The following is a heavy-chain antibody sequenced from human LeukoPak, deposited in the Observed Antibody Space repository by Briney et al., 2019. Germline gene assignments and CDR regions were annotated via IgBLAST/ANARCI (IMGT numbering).Heavy chain of an antibody. Sequence: SETLSLTCTVSGGSINSYYWSWIRQPPGKGLEWIGYIYYSGSTNYNPSLKSRVTISVDTSKNQFSLKLSSVTAADTAVYYCARQIAGASAAFDIWGQGTMVTVSS. J-gene: IGHJ3*02. D-gene: IGHD1-26*01. CDR1: GGSINSYY. CDR2: IYYSGST. V-gene: IGHV4-59*08. CDR3: ARQIAGASAAFDI.